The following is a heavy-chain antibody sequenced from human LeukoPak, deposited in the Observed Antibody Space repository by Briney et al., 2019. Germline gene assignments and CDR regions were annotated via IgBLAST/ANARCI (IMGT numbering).Heavy chain of an antibody. CDR2: ISGSGGST. CDR1: GFTFSSYA. Sequence: GGSLRLSCAASGFTFSSYAMSWVRQAPGKGLEWVSAISGSGGSTYCADSVKGRFTIPRDNSKNTLYLQMNSLRAEDTAVYYCAKDPYIVVVPAARGNWFDPWGQGTLVTVSS. CDR3: AKDPYIVVVPAARGNWFDP. J-gene: IGHJ5*02. D-gene: IGHD2-2*01. V-gene: IGHV3-23*01.